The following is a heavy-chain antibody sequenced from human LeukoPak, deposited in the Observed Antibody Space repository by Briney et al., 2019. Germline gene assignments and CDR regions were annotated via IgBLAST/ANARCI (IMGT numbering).Heavy chain of an antibody. D-gene: IGHD3-10*01. CDR2: IGTAGDP. CDR3: ARGDGSGSPYFDY. CDR1: GFTFSSYD. Sequence: GGSRRLSCAASGFTFSSYDRHWVGQAPGKGLEGVSAIGTAGDPYYPGSVKGRFTISRENAKNSLYLQMNSLRAGDTAVYYCARGDGSGSPYFDYWGQGTLVTVSS. V-gene: IGHV3-13*05. J-gene: IGHJ4*02.